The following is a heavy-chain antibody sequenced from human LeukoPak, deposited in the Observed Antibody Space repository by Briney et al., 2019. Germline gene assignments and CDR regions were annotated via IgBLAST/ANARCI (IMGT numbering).Heavy chain of an antibody. D-gene: IGHD3-22*01. CDR3: ARASDSSGYYAPQHYFDY. CDR2: TNPNSGGT. V-gene: IGHV1-2*06. Sequence: GASVKVSCKASGYTFTGYYMHWVRQAPGQGLEWMGRTNPNSGGTNYAQKFQGRVTMTRDTSTSTVYMELSSLRSEDTAVYYCARASDSSGYYAPQHYFDYWGQGTLVTVSS. CDR1: GYTFTGYY. J-gene: IGHJ4*02.